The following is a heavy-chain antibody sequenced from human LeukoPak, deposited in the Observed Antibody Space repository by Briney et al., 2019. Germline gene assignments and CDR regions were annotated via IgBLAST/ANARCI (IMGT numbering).Heavy chain of an antibody. CDR2: INQKVNEI. V-gene: IGHV3-7*01. CDR1: GFTFSNDW. Sequence: VGSLRLSCAASGFTFSNDWMSWVRQAPGKGLEWRANINQKVNEINFVAPVTARFTISRDNGKNSLHLHITRLRADETAVYYCVRDQGSMIVVRPTNWYFDLWGRGTLVTVSS. J-gene: IGHJ2*01. CDR3: VRDQGSMIVVRPTNWYFDL. D-gene: IGHD3-22*01.